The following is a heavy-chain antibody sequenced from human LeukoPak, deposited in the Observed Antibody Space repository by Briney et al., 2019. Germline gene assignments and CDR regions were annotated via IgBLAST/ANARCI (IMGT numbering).Heavy chain of an antibody. D-gene: IGHD3-10*01. J-gene: IGHJ3*02. Sequence: SETLSPTCTVSGGSISSGDYYWSWIRQPPGKGLEWIGYIYYSGSTYYNPSLKSRVTISVDTSKNQFSLKLTSVTAADTAVYYCARERYYSGAFDIWGQGTMVTVSS. CDR3: ARERYYSGAFDI. V-gene: IGHV4-30-4*01. CDR1: GGSISSGDYY. CDR2: IYYSGST.